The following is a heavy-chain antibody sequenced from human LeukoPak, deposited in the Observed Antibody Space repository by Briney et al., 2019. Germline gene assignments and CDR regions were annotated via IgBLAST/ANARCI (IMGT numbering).Heavy chain of an antibody. V-gene: IGHV1-18*01. CDR3: ARESDNDFWSGLSYRYYMDV. Sequence: APVKPSCTASGYTFTSYGISWVRQAPGQGREWMGWISAYNGNTNYAQKLPGRVTMTTDTSTSTAYMERRSLRSDDKAVYYCARESDNDFWSGLSYRYYMDVWGKGTTVTVSS. J-gene: IGHJ6*03. CDR2: ISAYNGNT. D-gene: IGHD3-3*01. CDR1: GYTFTSYG.